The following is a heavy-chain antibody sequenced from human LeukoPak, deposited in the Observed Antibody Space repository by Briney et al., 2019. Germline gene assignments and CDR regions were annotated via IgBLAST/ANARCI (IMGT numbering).Heavy chain of an antibody. CDR2: IYPADSDT. CDR1: GYRFTSSW. Sequence: GESLKISCKDSGYRFTSSWIGWVRQMPGKGLGWMGVIYPADSDTRYSPSFEGQVTISADKSNSTAYLQWSSLKASDTAVYYCASRTATMGTAFDIWGQGTVVTVSS. V-gene: IGHV5-51*01. J-gene: IGHJ3*02. D-gene: IGHD1-7*01. CDR3: ASRTATMGTAFDI.